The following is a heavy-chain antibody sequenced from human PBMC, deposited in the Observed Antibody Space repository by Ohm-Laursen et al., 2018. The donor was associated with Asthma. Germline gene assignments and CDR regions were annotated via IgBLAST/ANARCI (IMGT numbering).Heavy chain of an antibody. CDR3: AKDPDPYYYDTSGFYRDDYFDY. Sequence: SDTLSLTCTVSGGSISSYYWGWIRQPPGKGLEWIGSIYYSGSTYYNPSLKSRVTISVDTSKNQFSLKLSSVTAADTAVYYCAKDPDPYYYDTSGFYRDDYFDYWGQGTLVTVSS. J-gene: IGHJ4*02. V-gene: IGHV4-39*02. D-gene: IGHD3-22*01. CDR1: GGSISSYY. CDR2: IYYSGST.